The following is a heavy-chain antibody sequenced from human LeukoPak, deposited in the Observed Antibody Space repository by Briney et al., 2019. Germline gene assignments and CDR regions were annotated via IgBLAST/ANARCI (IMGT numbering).Heavy chain of an antibody. CDR1: GFIFSNYW. CDR3: ARQYSYGHDY. Sequence: GGSLRLSCAASGFIFSNYWMHWVRQAPGKGLVWVSRINGDGSNTIYADSVKGRFTISRDNAKNTLYLQMNSLTAEDTAVYYCARQYSYGHDYWGQGTLATVSS. CDR2: INGDGSNT. J-gene: IGHJ4*02. D-gene: IGHD5-18*01. V-gene: IGHV3-74*01.